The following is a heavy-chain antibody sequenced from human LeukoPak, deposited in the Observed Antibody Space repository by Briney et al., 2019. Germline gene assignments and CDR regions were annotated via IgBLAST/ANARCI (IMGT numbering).Heavy chain of an antibody. CDR1: GGSISTSNFH. J-gene: IGHJ4*02. Sequence: PSETLSLTCTVSGGSISTSNFHWGWIRQPPGKGLEWIGTIYYSGSTYYNPSLKSRVTTSVDTSKNQFSLKLSSVTAADTAVYYCARDGSGYSFGYFDYWGQGTLVTVSS. CDR3: ARDGSGYSFGYFDY. CDR2: IYYSGST. D-gene: IGHD5-18*01. V-gene: IGHV4-39*07.